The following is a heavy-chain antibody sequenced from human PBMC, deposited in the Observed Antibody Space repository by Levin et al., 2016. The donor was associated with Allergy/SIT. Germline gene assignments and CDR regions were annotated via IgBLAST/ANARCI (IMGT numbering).Heavy chain of an antibody. CDR3: AGEYCNVGSCSKAFDH. Sequence: ASVKVSCKASGYPFSGFYMHWLRQAPGQGPEWVGGINPNSGNTKYAQKFQGRVTVTRDTSISTAYMELSRLRSDDTAVYYCAGEYCNVGSCSKAFDHWGQGTLVTVSS. J-gene: IGHJ4*02. D-gene: IGHD2-15*01. CDR2: INPNSGNT. V-gene: IGHV1-2*02. CDR1: GYPFSGFY.